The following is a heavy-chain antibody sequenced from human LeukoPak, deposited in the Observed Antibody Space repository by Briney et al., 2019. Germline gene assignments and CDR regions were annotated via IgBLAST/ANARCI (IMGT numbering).Heavy chain of an antibody. V-gene: IGHV3-23*01. Sequence: GTSLRLSCAASGFTFSSYAMSWVRQAPAKGLEWVSAISGSGGVTYYADSVKGRFTISRDNSKNKLYLQMNRLRAEDTAVYYCAKQSDSYAYRVYDYWGQGTLVTVSS. CDR3: AKQSDSYAYRVYDY. CDR1: GFTFSSYA. J-gene: IGHJ4*02. D-gene: IGHD5-18*01. CDR2: ISGSGGVT.